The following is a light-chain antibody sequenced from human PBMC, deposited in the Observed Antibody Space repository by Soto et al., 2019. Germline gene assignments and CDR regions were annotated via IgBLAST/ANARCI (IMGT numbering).Light chain of an antibody. CDR3: QRRSNWSTT. CDR1: QSVSSN. CDR2: DAS. Sequence: TQSPSSLSASLGDRATLSCRASQSVSSNLAWYQQKPGQPPRLLIYDASNRATGIPARFSGSGSGTDFTLTISSLEPEDFAVYYCQRRSNWSTTFGQGTKVDI. V-gene: IGKV3-11*01. J-gene: IGKJ1*01.